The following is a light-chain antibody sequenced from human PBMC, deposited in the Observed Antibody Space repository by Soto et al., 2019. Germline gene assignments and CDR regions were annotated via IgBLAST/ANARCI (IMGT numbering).Light chain of an antibody. CDR1: QSVSSSY. CDR2: GAS. CDR3: QQYGSSPTT. V-gene: IGKV3-20*01. Sequence: EIVLTQSPGTLSLSPGERGTLTCRASQSVSSSYLAWYQQKPGQAPRFLIYGASSRATGIPDRFSGSGSGTDFTLTISRLEPEDFAVYYCQQYGSSPTTFGQGTKVDIK. J-gene: IGKJ1*01.